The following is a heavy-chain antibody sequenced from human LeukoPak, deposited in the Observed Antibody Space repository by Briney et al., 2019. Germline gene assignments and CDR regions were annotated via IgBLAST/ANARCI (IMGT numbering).Heavy chain of an antibody. D-gene: IGHD3-10*01. V-gene: IGHV4-59*12. CDR2: IYYSGST. CDR3: GTMVRGVREGFAY. J-gene: IGHJ4*02. Sequence: SETLSLTCTVSGDSISSYYWSWIRQPPGKGLEWIGYIYYSGSTNYNPSLKSRVTISVDTSKNQFSLKLSSVTAAETAVYYCGTMVRGVREGFAYWGQGTLVTVSS. CDR1: GDSISSYY.